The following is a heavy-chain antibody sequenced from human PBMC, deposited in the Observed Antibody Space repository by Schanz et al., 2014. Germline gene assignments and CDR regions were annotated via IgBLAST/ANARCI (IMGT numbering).Heavy chain of an antibody. V-gene: IGHV3-23*04. CDR3: AKDPSHGDYDYYIDD. CDR1: GFTFRDYY. Sequence: VQLVESGGGLVKPGGSLRLSCAASGFTFRDYYMSWIRQAPGKGLEWVSAISGSGGSTYYADSVKGRFTISRDNSKNTLYLQMNSLRAEDTAVYYCAKDPSHGDYDYYIDDWGQGTMVTVSS. D-gene: IGHD3-22*01. J-gene: IGHJ4*02. CDR2: ISGSGGST.